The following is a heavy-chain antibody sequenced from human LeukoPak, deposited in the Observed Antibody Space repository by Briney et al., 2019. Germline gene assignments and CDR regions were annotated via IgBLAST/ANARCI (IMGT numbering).Heavy chain of an antibody. J-gene: IGHJ4*02. Sequence: GGSLRLSCAASGFTFSSYAMSWVRQAPGKGLEWVSAISGSGGSTYYADSVKGRFTISRDNSKNTLYLQMNGLRAEDTAVYYCAKEILWFGELFGYFDYWGQGTLVTVSS. CDR2: ISGSGGST. D-gene: IGHD3-10*01. V-gene: IGHV3-23*01. CDR1: GFTFSSYA. CDR3: AKEILWFGELFGYFDY.